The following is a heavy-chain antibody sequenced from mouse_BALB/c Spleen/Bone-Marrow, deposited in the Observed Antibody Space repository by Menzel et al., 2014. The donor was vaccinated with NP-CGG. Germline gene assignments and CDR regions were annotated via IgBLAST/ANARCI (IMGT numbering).Heavy chain of an antibody. D-gene: IGHD2-14*01. CDR3: VRREYDDYFDY. V-gene: IGHV5-9*03. CDR1: GFTFDSYN. CDR2: ISSGGGNT. J-gene: IGHJ2*01. Sequence: EVKLMESGGGLVTPGGSLKLSCAASGFTFDSYNMSWVRQTPEKRLEWVATISSGGGNTYYPDSVKGRFTISRDNAKNNLYLQMSSLRSEDTALYYCVRREYDDYFDYWGQGTTLPVSS.